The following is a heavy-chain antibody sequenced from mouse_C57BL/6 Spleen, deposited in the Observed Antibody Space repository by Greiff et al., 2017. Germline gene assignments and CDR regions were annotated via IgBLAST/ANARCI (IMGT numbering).Heavy chain of an antibody. CDR3: ARQGYYGSSSHYYAMDY. J-gene: IGHJ4*01. D-gene: IGHD1-1*01. CDR1: GFTFSSYN. Sequence: EVKLVESGGGLVKPGGSLKLSCAASGFTFSSYNMSWVRQTPEKRLEWVATISGGGGNTYYPDSVKGRFTISRDNAKTTLYLQMSSLRSEDTALDYCARQGYYGSSSHYYAMDYWGQGTSVTVSS. V-gene: IGHV5-9*01. CDR2: ISGGGGNT.